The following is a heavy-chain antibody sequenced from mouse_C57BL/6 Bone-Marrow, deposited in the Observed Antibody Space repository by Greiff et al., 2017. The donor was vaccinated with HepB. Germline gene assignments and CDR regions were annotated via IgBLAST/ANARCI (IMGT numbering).Heavy chain of an antibody. CDR2: ISDGGSYT. CDR1: GFTFSSYA. CDR3: ARDQGLVAY. J-gene: IGHJ3*01. V-gene: IGHV5-4*01. D-gene: IGHD1-1*02. Sequence: EVKLVESGGGLVKPGGSLKLSCAASGFTFSSYAMSWVRQTPEKRLEWVATISDGGSYTYYPDNVKGRFTISRDNAKNNLYLQMSHLKSEDTAMYYCARDQGLVAYWGQGTLVTVSA.